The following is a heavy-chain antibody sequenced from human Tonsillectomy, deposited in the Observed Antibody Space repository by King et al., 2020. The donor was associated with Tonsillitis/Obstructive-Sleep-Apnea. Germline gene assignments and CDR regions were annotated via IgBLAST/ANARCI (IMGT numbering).Heavy chain of an antibody. J-gene: IGHJ3*02. CDR3: AREALDAFDI. Sequence: VQLQESGPGLVKPSETLSLTCTVSGGSISSYYWSWIRQPPGKGLEWIGYIYYSGSTNYNPSLKSRVTISVDTSKNQFSLKLSSVTAADTAVYYCAREALDAFDIWGQGTMSPSLQ. CDR2: IYYSGST. V-gene: IGHV4-59*01. CDR1: GGSISSYY.